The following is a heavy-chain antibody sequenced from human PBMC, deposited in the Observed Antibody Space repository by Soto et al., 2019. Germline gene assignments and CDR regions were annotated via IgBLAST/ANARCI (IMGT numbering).Heavy chain of an antibody. CDR1: GGSISSGGYY. J-gene: IGHJ5*02. D-gene: IGHD4-17*01. CDR2: IYYSGST. CDR3: ARGGGHGDYRGGCWFDP. V-gene: IGHV4-31*03. Sequence: QVQLQASGPGLVRPSQTLSLTCTVSGGSISSGGYYWSWIRQHPGKGLEWIGYIYYSGSTYYNPSLKSRVTISVDTSKNQFSLKLSAVTAADTAVYYCARGGGHGDYRGGCWFDPWGQGTLVTVSS.